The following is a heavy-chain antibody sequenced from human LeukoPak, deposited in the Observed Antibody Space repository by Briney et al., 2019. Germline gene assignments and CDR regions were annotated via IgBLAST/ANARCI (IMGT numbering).Heavy chain of an antibody. Sequence: GGSLRLSCAASGFTFSSYCMSWVRQAPGKGLEWVANIKQDGSEKYYVDSVKGRFTISRNNAKNSLYLQMNSLRAEDTAVYYCAREGGPYYYDSSGYPYFDYWGQGTLVTVSS. D-gene: IGHD3-22*01. J-gene: IGHJ4*02. CDR3: AREGGPYYYDSSGYPYFDY. CDR1: GFTFSSYC. V-gene: IGHV3-7*01. CDR2: IKQDGSEK.